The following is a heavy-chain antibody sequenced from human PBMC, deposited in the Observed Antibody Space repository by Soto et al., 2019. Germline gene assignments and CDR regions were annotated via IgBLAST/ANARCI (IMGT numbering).Heavy chain of an antibody. J-gene: IGHJ6*02. CDR2: ISSSSSYI. V-gene: IGHV3-21*01. CDR1: GFTFSSYS. Sequence: PGGSLRLSCAASGFTFSSYSMNWSRQAPGKGLEWVSSISSSSSYIYYADSVKGRFTISRDNAKNSLYLQMNSLRAEDTAVYYCARDPQPYCSSTSCSNAENYYYYGMDVWGQGTTVTVSS. CDR3: ARDPQPYCSSTSCSNAENYYYYGMDV. D-gene: IGHD2-2*01.